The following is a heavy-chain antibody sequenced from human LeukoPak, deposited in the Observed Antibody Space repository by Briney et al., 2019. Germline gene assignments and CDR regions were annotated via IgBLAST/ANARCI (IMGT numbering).Heavy chain of an antibody. J-gene: IGHJ4*02. Sequence: KPSETLSLTCTVSGGSISSSSYYWGWIRQPPGKGLEWIGSIYYSGSTYYNPSLKSRVTISVDTSKNQFSLKLSSVTAADTAVYYCARRSRYYYDSSGSVDYWGQGTLVTVSS. CDR1: GGSISSSSYY. D-gene: IGHD3-22*01. CDR2: IYYSGST. V-gene: IGHV4-39*01. CDR3: ARRSRYYYDSSGSVDY.